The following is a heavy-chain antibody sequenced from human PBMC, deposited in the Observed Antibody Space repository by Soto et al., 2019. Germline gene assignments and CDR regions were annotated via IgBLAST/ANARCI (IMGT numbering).Heavy chain of an antibody. V-gene: IGHV1-3*01. CDR1: GYIFTNYG. CDR3: ARSAPPIDY. Sequence: GASVKVSCKASGYIFTNYGIHWVRQAPGQRLEWMGWFDVGNGDTKYSQSFQDRLTITTDTSASTAYMELSSLRSEDTAVYYCARSAPPIDYWGQGTLVTVSS. CDR2: FDVGNGDT. J-gene: IGHJ4*02.